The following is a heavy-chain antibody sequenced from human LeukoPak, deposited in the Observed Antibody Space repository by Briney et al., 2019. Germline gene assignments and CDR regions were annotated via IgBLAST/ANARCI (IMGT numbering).Heavy chain of an antibody. D-gene: IGHD4-17*01. CDR1: GYSISNDYY. V-gene: IGHV4-38-2*02. J-gene: IGHJ1*01. CDR3: AGISTGSCFRH. Sequence: PSETLCLTCSVSGYSISNDYYWGWIRQSPEKGLEWLGSISHSGSTYYNPSLRSRVTISRDMPKNQFSLELNSVTAAATAVYYCAGISTGSCFRHWGQGTLVTVSS. CDR2: ISHSGST.